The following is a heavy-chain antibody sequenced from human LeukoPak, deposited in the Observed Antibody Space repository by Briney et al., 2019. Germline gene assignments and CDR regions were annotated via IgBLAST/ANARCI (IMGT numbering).Heavy chain of an antibody. CDR1: GFTFSSYW. Sequence: GGSLRLSCAASGFTFSSYWMSWVRQAPGKGLEWVANIKQDGSEKYYVDPVKGRFTISRDNAKNSLYLQMNSLRAEDTAVYFCAKTLLPTTVANFDYWGQGTLVTVSS. V-gene: IGHV3-7*02. D-gene: IGHD4-11*01. CDR2: IKQDGSEK. J-gene: IGHJ4*02. CDR3: AKTLLPTTVANFDY.